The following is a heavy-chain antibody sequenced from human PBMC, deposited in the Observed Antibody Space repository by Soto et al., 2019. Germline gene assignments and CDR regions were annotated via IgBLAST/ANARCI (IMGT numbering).Heavy chain of an antibody. CDR2: ISPRFGAT. V-gene: IGHV1-69*01. CDR3: AGSPEWTSALDQLVITTFGFL. Sequence: QVQLVQSGAEVKKPGSSVKVSCKASGGTFSRYAISWVRQAPGQGLEWMGGISPRFGATNYAQKFQGRVTITADESTSTVYMELSTLRSEDTAVYYCAGSPEWTSALDQLVITTFGFLWGQGTLVTVSS. J-gene: IGHJ4*02. D-gene: IGHD3-9*01. CDR1: GGTFSRYA.